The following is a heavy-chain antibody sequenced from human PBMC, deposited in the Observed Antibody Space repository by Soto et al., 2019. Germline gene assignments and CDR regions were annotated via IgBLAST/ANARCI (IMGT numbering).Heavy chain of an antibody. CDR2: IKQDGSEK. CDR3: VRDNDYFDGNGYYRTFDY. V-gene: IGHV3-7*01. D-gene: IGHD3-22*01. CDR1: GFTFSRYW. J-gene: IGHJ4*02. Sequence: EGSLRLSCSASGFTFSRYWMSWVRQGPGKGLEWVANIKQDGSEKYYVDSVKGRFTIPRDNAKNSLYLQMNSLRAEDTAVYYCVRDNDYFDGNGYYRTFDYWGQETLVTISS.